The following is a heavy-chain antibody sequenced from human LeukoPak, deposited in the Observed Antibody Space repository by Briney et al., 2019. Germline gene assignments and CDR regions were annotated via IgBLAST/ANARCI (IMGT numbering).Heavy chain of an antibody. CDR3: ARSSGWYGDAFDI. J-gene: IGHJ3*02. Sequence: PSQTLSLTCTGSGGSISSGSYYWSWIRQPAGKGLEWIGRIYTSGSTNYNPSLKTRVTISVDTSKNQFSLKLNSVTAADTAVYYCARSSGWYGDAFDIWGQGTMVTVSS. D-gene: IGHD6-19*01. V-gene: IGHV4-61*02. CDR2: IYTSGST. CDR1: GGSISSGSYY.